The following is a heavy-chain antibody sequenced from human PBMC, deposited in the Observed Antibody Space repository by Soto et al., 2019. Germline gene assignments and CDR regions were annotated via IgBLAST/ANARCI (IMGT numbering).Heavy chain of an antibody. CDR3: AAMDPRLQPGYYYYGMDV. CDR1: GYSFTSYW. D-gene: IGHD6-25*01. V-gene: IGHV5-10-1*01. J-gene: IGHJ6*02. Sequence: PGESLKISCKGSGYSFTSYWISWVRQMPGKGLEWMGRIDPSDSYTNYSPSFQGHVTISADKSISTAYLQWSSLKASDTAMYYCAAMDPRLQPGYYYYGMDVWGQGTTVTVSS. CDR2: IDPSDSYT.